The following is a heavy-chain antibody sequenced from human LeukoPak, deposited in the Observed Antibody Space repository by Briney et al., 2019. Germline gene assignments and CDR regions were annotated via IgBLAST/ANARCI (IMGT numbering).Heavy chain of an antibody. CDR3: ARERYGDYVGLDY. V-gene: IGHV4-34*01. CDR2: INHSGST. D-gene: IGHD4-17*01. Sequence: SETLSLTCAVYGGSFSGYYWSWIRQPPGKGLEWIGEINHSGSTNYNPSLKSRVTISVDTSKNQFSLKLSSVTAADTAVYYCARERYGDYVGLDYWGQGTLVTVSS. CDR1: GGSFSGYY. J-gene: IGHJ4*02.